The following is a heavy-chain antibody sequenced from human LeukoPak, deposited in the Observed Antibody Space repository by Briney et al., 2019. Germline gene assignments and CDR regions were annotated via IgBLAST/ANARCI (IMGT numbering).Heavy chain of an antibody. V-gene: IGHV3-21*01. CDR3: ARIGSRRYYDSSGYFDY. Sequence: PGGSLRLSCAASGFTFSSYSMNWVRQAPGKGLEWVSSISSSSSYIYYADSVKGRFTISRDNAKNSLYLQMNSLRAEDTAVYYCARIGSRRYYDSSGYFDYWGQGTLVTVSS. CDR1: GFTFSSYS. CDR2: ISSSSSYI. D-gene: IGHD3-22*01. J-gene: IGHJ4*02.